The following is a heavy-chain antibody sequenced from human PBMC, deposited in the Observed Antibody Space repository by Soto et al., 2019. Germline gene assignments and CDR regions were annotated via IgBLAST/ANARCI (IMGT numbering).Heavy chain of an antibody. V-gene: IGHV1-69*01. CDR1: GGTFSSYA. D-gene: IGHD6-13*01. CDR3: ARDTAAAGRLLYGMDV. Sequence: QVQLVQSGAEVKKPGSSVKVSCKASGGTFSSYAISWVRQAPGQGLEWMGGIIPIFGTANYAQKFQGRVTITADESTSTAYMELSSLRSEDTAVYYCARDTAAAGRLLYGMDVWGQGITVTVSS. J-gene: IGHJ6*02. CDR2: IIPIFGTA.